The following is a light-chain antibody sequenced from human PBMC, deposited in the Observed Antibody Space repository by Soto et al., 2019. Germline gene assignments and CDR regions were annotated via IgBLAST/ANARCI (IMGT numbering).Light chain of an antibody. CDR3: SSYTDSSTLGLYV. V-gene: IGLV2-14*01. J-gene: IGLJ1*01. Sequence: QSVLTQPASVSGSPGQSITISCTGTISDIGGYEYVSWYQQHPGKAPRLMIYEVTYRPSGVSNRFSGSKSGSTASLTISGLQAEDEAAYYCSSYTDSSTLGLYVFGTGTKVSVL. CDR2: EVT. CDR1: ISDIGGYEY.